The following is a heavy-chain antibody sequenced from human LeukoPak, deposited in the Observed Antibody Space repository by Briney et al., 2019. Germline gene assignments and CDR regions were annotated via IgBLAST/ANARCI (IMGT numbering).Heavy chain of an antibody. Sequence: GGSLRLSCAASGFAFSSHYMTWVRQAPGKGLEWVATIKQSGSERYYVDSVKGRFTISRDDAKSSVYIQMNSLRADDTAVYYCARGQQMVRWFDPWGQGTLVTVSS. CDR1: GFAFSSHY. CDR2: IKQSGSER. V-gene: IGHV3-7*01. D-gene: IGHD6-13*01. CDR3: ARGQQMVRWFDP. J-gene: IGHJ5*02.